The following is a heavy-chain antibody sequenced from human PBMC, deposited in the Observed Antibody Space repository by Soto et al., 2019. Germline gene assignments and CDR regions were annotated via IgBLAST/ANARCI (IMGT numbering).Heavy chain of an antibody. Sequence: TLSLTCTVSGGSISIGDYYWSWIRQPPGKGLEWIGYIYYSGSTYYNPSLKSRVTISVDTSKNQFSLKLSSVTAADTAVYYCARVSLRLGELSLVPGGFDYWGQGTPVTVSS. CDR1: GGSISIGDYY. J-gene: IGHJ4*02. CDR2: IYYSGST. D-gene: IGHD3-16*02. V-gene: IGHV4-30-4*01. CDR3: ARVSLRLGELSLVPGGFDY.